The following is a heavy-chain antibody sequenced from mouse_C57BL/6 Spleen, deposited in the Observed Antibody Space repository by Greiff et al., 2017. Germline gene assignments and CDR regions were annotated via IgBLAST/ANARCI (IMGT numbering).Heavy chain of an antibody. CDR1: GYSITSGYY. CDR3: ARDVGYDYDRYYAMDY. Sequence: ESGPGLVKPSQSLSLTCSVTGYSITSGYYWNWIRQFPGNKLEWMGYISYDGSNNYNPSLKNRISITRDTSNNQFFLKLNSVTTEDTATYYCARDVGYDYDRYYAMDYWGQGTSVTVSS. J-gene: IGHJ4*01. CDR2: ISYDGSN. D-gene: IGHD2-4*01. V-gene: IGHV3-6*01.